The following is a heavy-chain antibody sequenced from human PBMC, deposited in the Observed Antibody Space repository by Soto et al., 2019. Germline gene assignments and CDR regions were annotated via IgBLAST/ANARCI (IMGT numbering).Heavy chain of an antibody. CDR3: ASPPQLSQAEFFDY. Sequence: GASVKVSCKASGGTFSSYTISWVRQAPGQGLEWMGRIIPILGIANYAQKFQGRVTITADKSTSTAYMELSSLRSEDTAVYYCASPPQLSQAEFFDYWGQGTLVTSPQ. CDR2: IIPILGIA. V-gene: IGHV1-69*02. J-gene: IGHJ4*02. CDR1: GGTFSSYT.